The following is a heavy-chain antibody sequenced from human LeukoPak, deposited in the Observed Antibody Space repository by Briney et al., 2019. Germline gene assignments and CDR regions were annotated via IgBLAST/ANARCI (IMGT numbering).Heavy chain of an antibody. D-gene: IGHD6-13*01. CDR2: IYYSGST. CDR1: GGSISSYY. J-gene: IGHJ4*02. V-gene: IGHV4-59*08. CDR3: ARGGGAAAGLFDY. Sequence: SETLSLTCTVSGGSISSYYWSWLRQPPGKGLEWIGYIYYSGSTNYNPSLKSRVTISVDTSKNQFSLKLSSGTAADTAVYYCARGGGAAAGLFDYWGQGTLVTVSS.